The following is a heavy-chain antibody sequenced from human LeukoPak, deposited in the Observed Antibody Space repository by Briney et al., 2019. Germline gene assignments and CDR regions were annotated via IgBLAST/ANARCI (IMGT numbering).Heavy chain of an antibody. J-gene: IGHJ4*02. D-gene: IGHD6-19*01. V-gene: IGHV4-34*01. CDR1: GGSFSGYY. CDR3: ARVGLSSGWYGDY. Sequence: SETLSLTCAVYGGSFSGYYWSWIRQPPGKGLEWVGEINHSGSTNYNPPLKSRVTISVDTSKNQFSLKLSSVTAADTAVYYCARVGLSSGWYGDYWGQGTLVTVSS. CDR2: INHSGST.